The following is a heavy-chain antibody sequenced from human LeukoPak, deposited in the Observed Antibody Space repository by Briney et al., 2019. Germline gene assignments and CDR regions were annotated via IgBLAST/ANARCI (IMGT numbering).Heavy chain of an antibody. J-gene: IGHJ4*02. D-gene: IGHD6-13*01. CDR1: GGSISSYY. Sequence: KPSETLSLTCTVSGGSISSYYWSWIRQPAGKGLEWIARIYPSVSTNYNPSLKSRVTMSVDTSKNQFSLKLTSVTAADTAVYYCARSSSWYESPFYFDYWGQGTLVTVSS. CDR2: IYPSVST. V-gene: IGHV4-4*07. CDR3: ARSSSWYESPFYFDY.